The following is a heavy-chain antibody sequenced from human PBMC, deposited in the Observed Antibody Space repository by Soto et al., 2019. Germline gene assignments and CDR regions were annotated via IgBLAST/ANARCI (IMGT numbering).Heavy chain of an antibody. Sequence: QMQLVESGGGVVQPGRSLRLSCAASGFTFSRYGMHWVRQAPGKGLEWVAVISYDGGDKHYADSVKGRFTISRDNSKNPLYLQMNSLRAEDRAVYYCGKDADQGAASYYFDHWGQGNLVTVSS. CDR3: GKDADQGAASYYFDH. D-gene: IGHD6-25*01. V-gene: IGHV3-30*18. CDR1: GFTFSRYG. J-gene: IGHJ4*02. CDR2: ISYDGGDK.